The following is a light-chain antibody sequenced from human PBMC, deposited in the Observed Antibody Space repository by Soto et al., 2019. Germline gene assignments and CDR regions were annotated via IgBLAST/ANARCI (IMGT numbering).Light chain of an antibody. CDR2: DGS. Sequence: DIQMTQSPSTVSASVGDRITISCRASQSINTWLAWYRQRPGEAPQLLIYDGSTLAMGDPSRFSGSGSGTDFTLSISRLQPDDFATFYCQQYQTYSRTFGQGTKVEVK. V-gene: IGKV1-5*01. J-gene: IGKJ1*01. CDR1: QSINTW. CDR3: QQYQTYSRT.